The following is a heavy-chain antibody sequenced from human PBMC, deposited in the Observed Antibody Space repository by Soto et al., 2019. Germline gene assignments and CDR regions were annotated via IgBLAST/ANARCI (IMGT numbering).Heavy chain of an antibody. D-gene: IGHD2-15*01. CDR2: INHSGST. Sequence: QVQLQQWGAGLLKPSETLSLTCAVYGGSFSGYYWSWIRQPPGKGLEWIGEINHSGSTNYNPSLKSRVTISVDTSKNQFSLKLSSVTAADTAVYYCARKEVVVAGGMDVCGQGTTVTVSS. CDR3: ARKEVVVAGGMDV. V-gene: IGHV4-34*01. CDR1: GGSFSGYY. J-gene: IGHJ6*02.